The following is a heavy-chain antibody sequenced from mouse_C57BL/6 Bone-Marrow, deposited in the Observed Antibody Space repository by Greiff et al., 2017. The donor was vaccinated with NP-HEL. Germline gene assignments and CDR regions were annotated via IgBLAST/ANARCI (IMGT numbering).Heavy chain of an antibody. CDR3: ARRLWNYYAMDY. D-gene: IGHD1-1*02. CDR1: GYTFTSYW. V-gene: IGHV1-64*01. J-gene: IGHJ4*01. Sequence: QVQLQQPGAELVKPGASVKLSCKASGYTFTSYWMHWVQQRPGQGLEWIGMIHPNSGSTNYNEKFKSKATLTVDKSSSTAYMQISSLTSEDSAVYYCARRLWNYYAMDYWGQGTSVTVSS. CDR2: IHPNSGST.